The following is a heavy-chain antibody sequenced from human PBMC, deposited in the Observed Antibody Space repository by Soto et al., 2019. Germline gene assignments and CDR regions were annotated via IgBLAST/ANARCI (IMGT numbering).Heavy chain of an antibody. Sequence: PGGSLRLSCSASGFTFSSYAMRWVRQPPGKGLEYVSAISSNGGSTYYADSVKGRFTISRDNSKNTLYLQMSSLRAEDTAVYYCVKVEIAARHRWFDPWGQGTLVTVSS. J-gene: IGHJ5*02. V-gene: IGHV3-64D*06. D-gene: IGHD6-6*01. CDR2: ISSNGGST. CDR3: VKVEIAARHRWFDP. CDR1: GFTFSSYA.